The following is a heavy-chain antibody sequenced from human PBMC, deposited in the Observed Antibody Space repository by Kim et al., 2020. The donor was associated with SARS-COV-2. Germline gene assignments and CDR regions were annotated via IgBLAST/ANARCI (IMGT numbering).Heavy chain of an antibody. J-gene: IGHJ4*02. CDR1: GFTFSDYA. Sequence: LSLTCVASGFTFSDYAMHWVRLAPGKGPEWVAVVSSSADIKIYTDSVKGRFTISRDNSKNTLYLQMNSLTHEDTAIYYCARDFIGGSPDYFDYWGQGTLVTVSS. D-gene: IGHD6-25*01. CDR3: ARDFIGGSPDYFDY. V-gene: IGHV3-30*03. CDR2: VSSSADIK.